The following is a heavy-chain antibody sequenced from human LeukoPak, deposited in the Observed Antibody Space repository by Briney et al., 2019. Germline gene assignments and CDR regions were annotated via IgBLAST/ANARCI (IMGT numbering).Heavy chain of an antibody. V-gene: IGHV1-18*01. CDR2: ISDYNGNT. CDR3: ARGRGATRCRGVDWFDP. D-gene: IGHD2-15*01. Sequence: ALVKVSCKASGYTLTSYGISWVRQAPGPGLEWMGWISDYNGNTNYAQKLQARVTMTTDTSTSTTYMALSSLRSDDTAMYYWARGRGATRCRGVDWFDPWGQGTLVTVSS. CDR1: GYTLTSYG. J-gene: IGHJ5*02.